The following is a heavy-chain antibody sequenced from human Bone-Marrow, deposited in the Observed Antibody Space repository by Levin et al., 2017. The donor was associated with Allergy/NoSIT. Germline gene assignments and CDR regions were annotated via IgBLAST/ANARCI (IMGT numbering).Heavy chain of an antibody. D-gene: IGHD3-22*01. Sequence: GESLKISCAASGFNFRQYGMHWVRQAPGKGPEWVAIISFDGKTIYYADSVKGRFTISRDNVKNVMHLHMSSLRVEDTAVYYCAKVIGGYKYYFDYWGQGTQVTVSS. CDR2: ISFDGKTI. J-gene: IGHJ4*02. CDR1: GFNFRQYG. V-gene: IGHV3-30*12. CDR3: AKVIGGYKYYFDY.